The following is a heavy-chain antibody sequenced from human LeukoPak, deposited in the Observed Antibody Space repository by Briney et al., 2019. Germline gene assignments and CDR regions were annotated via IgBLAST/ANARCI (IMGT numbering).Heavy chain of an antibody. Sequence: PSETLSLTCAVYGGSFSGYYWSWIRQPPGKGLEWIGEINHSGSTNYNPSLKSRVTISVDTSKNQFSLKLSSVTAADTAVYYCAVGGYSYGHTVDYWGQGTLVTVSS. CDR3: AVGGYSYGHTVDY. V-gene: IGHV4-34*01. J-gene: IGHJ4*02. D-gene: IGHD5-18*01. CDR2: INHSGST. CDR1: GGSFSGYY.